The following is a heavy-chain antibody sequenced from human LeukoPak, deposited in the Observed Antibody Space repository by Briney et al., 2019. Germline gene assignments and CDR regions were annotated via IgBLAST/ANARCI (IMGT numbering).Heavy chain of an antibody. CDR1: GFTFSSYA. V-gene: IGHV3-23*01. CDR3: ATGDVVAAAICDY. CDR2: ISSSGSNT. J-gene: IGHJ4*02. D-gene: IGHD2-21*02. Sequence: GGSLRLSCAASGFTFSSYAMSWVRQAPGKGPEWVSAISSSGSNTYYADSVKGRFTISRDNSKNTLYMQMTSLRAEDTAVYYCATGDVVAAAICDYWGQGTLVTVPS.